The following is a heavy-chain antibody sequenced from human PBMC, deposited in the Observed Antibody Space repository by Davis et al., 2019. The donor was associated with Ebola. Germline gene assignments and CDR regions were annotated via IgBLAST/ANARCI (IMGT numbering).Heavy chain of an antibody. J-gene: IGHJ4*02. CDR1: GSTFRGYY. D-gene: IGHD6-19*01. Sequence: MPSETLSLTCAVYGSTFRGYYWSWIRQSPGKGLEWIGEINYSGNTKYNPSLKSRVTISVDTSKNQFSLKLSSVTAADTAVYYCARGGEWLAFDYWGQGTLVTVSS. CDR2: INYSGNT. V-gene: IGHV4-34*01. CDR3: ARGGEWLAFDY.